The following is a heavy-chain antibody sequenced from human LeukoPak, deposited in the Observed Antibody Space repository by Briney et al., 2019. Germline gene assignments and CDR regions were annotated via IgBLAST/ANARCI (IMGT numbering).Heavy chain of an antibody. Sequence: GASVKVSCKASGYTFTGYYMHWVRQAPGQGLEWMGWINPNSGGTNYAQKFQGRVTMTRDTSISTAYMELSRLRSDDTAVYYCARDISMVGFGELLWGQGTLVTVSS. CDR1: GYTFTGYY. J-gene: IGHJ4*02. CDR3: ARDISMVGFGELL. D-gene: IGHD3-10*01. CDR2: INPNSGGT. V-gene: IGHV1-2*02.